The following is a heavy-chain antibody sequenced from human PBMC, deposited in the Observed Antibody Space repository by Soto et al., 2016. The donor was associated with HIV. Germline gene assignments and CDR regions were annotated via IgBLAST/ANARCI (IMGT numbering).Heavy chain of an antibody. CDR2: IYSGGST. CDR3: ARSWGLGWGLRGYFDY. V-gene: IGHV3-66*01. CDR1: GFTVSSNY. Sequence: EVQLVESGGGLVQPGGSLRLSCAASGFTVSSNYMSWVRQAPGKGLEWVSVIYSGGSTYYADSVKGRFTISRDNSKNTLYLQMNSLRAEDTAVYYCARSWGLGWGLRGYFDYWGQGTLGHRLL. D-gene: IGHD6-19*01. J-gene: IGHJ4*02.